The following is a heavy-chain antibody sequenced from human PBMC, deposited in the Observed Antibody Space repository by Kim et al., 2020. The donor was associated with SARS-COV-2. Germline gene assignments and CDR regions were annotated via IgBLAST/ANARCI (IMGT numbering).Heavy chain of an antibody. V-gene: IGHV4-31*03. CDR3: ARARQIDWRLYYGSELDAFDI. CDR1: GGSISSGGYY. D-gene: IGHD3-10*01. Sequence: SETLSLTCTVSGGSISSGGYYWSWIRQHPGKGLEWIGYIYYSGSTYYNPSLKSRVTISVDTSKNQFSLKLSSVTAADTAVYYCARARQIDWRLYYGSELDAFDIWGQGTMVTVSS. CDR2: IYYSGST. J-gene: IGHJ3*02.